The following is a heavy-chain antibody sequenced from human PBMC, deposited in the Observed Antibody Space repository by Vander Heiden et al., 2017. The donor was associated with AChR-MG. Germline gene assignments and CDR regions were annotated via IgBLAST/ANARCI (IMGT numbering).Heavy chain of an antibody. D-gene: IGHD7-27*01. CDR3: ARVTQDNWGPSVYWYFDL. CDR1: GFTFSSYW. J-gene: IGHJ2*01. CDR2: IKQDGSEK. Sequence: EVQLVESGGGLVQPGGSLRLSCAASGFTFSSYWVSWVRQAPGKGLEWVANIKQDGSEKYYVDSVKGRFTISRDNAKNSLYLQMNSLRAEETAVYYCARVTQDNWGPSVYWYFDLWGRGTLVTVSS. V-gene: IGHV3-7*01.